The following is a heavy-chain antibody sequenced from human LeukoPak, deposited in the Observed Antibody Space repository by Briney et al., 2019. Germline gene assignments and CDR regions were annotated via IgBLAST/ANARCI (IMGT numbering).Heavy chain of an antibody. CDR2: ISRSGSTK. CDR3: ARDGASSAPTAFDI. CDR1: GFTFSDYN. D-gene: IGHD1-26*01. V-gene: IGHV3-11*04. J-gene: IGHJ3*02. Sequence: PGGSLRLSCAASGFTFSDYNMRWIRQAPGKGLEWVSSISRSGSTKYYADSVKGRFTISRDNANNSLYLQMNSLRAEDTAVYYCARDGASSAPTAFDIWGQGTMVTVSS.